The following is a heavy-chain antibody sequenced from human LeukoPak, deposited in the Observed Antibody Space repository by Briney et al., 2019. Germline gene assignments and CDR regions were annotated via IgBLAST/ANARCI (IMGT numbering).Heavy chain of an antibody. CDR1: GGSFSGYY. V-gene: IGHV4-34*01. D-gene: IGHD2-2*03. CDR2: INHSGST. J-gene: IGHJ3*02. CDR3: ARMDGAFDI. Sequence: SETLSLTCAAYGGSFSGYYWSWIRQPPGKGLEWIGEINHSGSTNYNPSLKSRVTISVDTSKNQFSLKLSSVTAADTAVYYCARMDGAFDIWGQGTMVTVSS.